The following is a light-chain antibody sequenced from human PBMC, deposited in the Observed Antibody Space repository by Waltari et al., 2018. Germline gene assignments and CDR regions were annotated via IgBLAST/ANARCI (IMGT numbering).Light chain of an antibody. CDR2: ATS. CDR1: PGISSY. J-gene: IGKJ3*01. Sequence: DIQLTHSPSFLPASVGARVTITCRASPGISSYLAWYQQKPGKAPKLLISATSTLQSAVPSRFSGSGSGTEFTLTISSRQPEDYATYYCQRLNSDLPLTFGPGTKVDIK. CDR3: QRLNSDLPLT. V-gene: IGKV1-9*01.